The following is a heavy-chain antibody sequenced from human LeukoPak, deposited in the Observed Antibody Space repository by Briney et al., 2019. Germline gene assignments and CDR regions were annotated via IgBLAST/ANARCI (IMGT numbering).Heavy chain of an antibody. CDR2: IIPILGIA. J-gene: IGHJ3*02. V-gene: IGHV1-69*04. CDR1: GGTFSSYA. Sequence: GASVKVSCKASGGTFSSYAISWVRQAPGQGLEWMGRIIPILGIANYAQKFQGRVTITADKSTSTAYMELSSLRSEDTAVYYCARSYYYDSNGYYSAFDIWGQGTMVTVSS. D-gene: IGHD3-22*01. CDR3: ARSYYYDSNGYYSAFDI.